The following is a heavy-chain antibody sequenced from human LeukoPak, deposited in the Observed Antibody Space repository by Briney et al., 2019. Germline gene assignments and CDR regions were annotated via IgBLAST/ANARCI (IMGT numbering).Heavy chain of an antibody. CDR2: INPNSGGT. Sequence: ASVKVSCKASGYTFTGYYMHWVRQAPGQGLEWMGWINPNSGGTNYAQKFQGGVTMTRDTSTSTAYMELSRLRSDDTAVYYCARDGGSPNYYYYYMDVWGKGTTVTVSS. J-gene: IGHJ6*03. CDR1: GYTFTGYY. V-gene: IGHV1-2*02. D-gene: IGHD2-15*01. CDR3: ARDGGSPNYYYYYMDV.